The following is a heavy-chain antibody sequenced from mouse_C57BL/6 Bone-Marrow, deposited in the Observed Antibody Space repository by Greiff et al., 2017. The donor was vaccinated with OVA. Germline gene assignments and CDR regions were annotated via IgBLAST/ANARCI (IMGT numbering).Heavy chain of an antibody. V-gene: IGHV1-4*01. CDR2: INPSSGYT. Sequence: QVQLQQSGAELARPGASVKMSCKASGYTFTSYTMHWVKQRPGQGLEWIGYINPSSGYTKYNQKFKDKATLTADKSSSTAYMQLSSLTSEDSAVYYCARTLGRGYFDVWGTGTTVTVSS. J-gene: IGHJ1*03. CDR1: GYTFTSYT. D-gene: IGHD4-1*01. CDR3: ARTLGRGYFDV.